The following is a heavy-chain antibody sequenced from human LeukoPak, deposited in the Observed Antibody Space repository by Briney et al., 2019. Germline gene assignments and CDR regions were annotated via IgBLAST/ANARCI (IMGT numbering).Heavy chain of an antibody. CDR1: GFTFSNYG. Sequence: GGSLRLSCAASGFTFSNYGMHWVRQAPGKGLQWVAVIWYDGSNKYYADSVKGRLTISRDNSKNTLYLQMNSLRAEDTAVYYCARDPAVAGYYFDYWGQGTLVTVSS. V-gene: IGHV3-33*01. CDR2: IWYDGSNK. D-gene: IGHD6-19*01. J-gene: IGHJ4*02. CDR3: ARDPAVAGYYFDY.